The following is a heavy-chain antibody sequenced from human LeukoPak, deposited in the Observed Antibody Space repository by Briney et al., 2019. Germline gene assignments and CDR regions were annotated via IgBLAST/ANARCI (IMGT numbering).Heavy chain of an antibody. CDR3: ARDQGLLGYCSSTSCSPLNY. Sequence: GGSLRLSCAASGFTFSSYAMHWVRQAPGKGLEWVAVISYDGSNKYYADSVKGRFTISRDNSKNTLYLQMNSLRAEDTAVYYCARDQGLLGYCSSTSCSPLNYWGQGTQVTVSS. V-gene: IGHV3-30-3*01. D-gene: IGHD2-2*01. J-gene: IGHJ4*02. CDR2: ISYDGSNK. CDR1: GFTFSSYA.